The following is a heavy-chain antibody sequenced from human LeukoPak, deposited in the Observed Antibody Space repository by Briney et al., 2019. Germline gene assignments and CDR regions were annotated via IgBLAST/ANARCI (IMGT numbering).Heavy chain of an antibody. CDR2: MFFRGTT. Sequence: PSETLSLTCTVSGASVGSGGYYWTWLRQPPGKALEWIGHMFFRGTTYYNSSLKNRVAISLATSKNKFSLKLTSLTASVRAVYYCATFSWRYSYVDDWAQGTLVTVSS. V-gene: IGHV4-61*08. D-gene: IGHD5-18*01. CDR1: GASVGSGGYY. J-gene: IGHJ4*02. CDR3: ATFSWRYSYVDD.